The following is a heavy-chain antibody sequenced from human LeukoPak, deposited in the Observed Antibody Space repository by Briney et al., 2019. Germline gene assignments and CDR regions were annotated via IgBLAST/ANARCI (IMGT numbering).Heavy chain of an antibody. V-gene: IGHV3-30*02. CDR3: AKDRVHVDPFDS. CDR1: GFIFRDFG. D-gene: IGHD3-16*01. Sequence: GGPLRLFCAASGFIFRDFGMHWVRQAPGRGLEWLTFIRTDGTNQYYADSVKGRFTISIDNSKDTMFLQMNNVRPDDTATYYCAKDRVHVDPFDSWGQGTFVTVSS. J-gene: IGHJ4*03. CDR2: IRTDGTNQ.